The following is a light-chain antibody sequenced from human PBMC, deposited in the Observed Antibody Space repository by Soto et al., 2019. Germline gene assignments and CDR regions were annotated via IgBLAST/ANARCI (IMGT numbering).Light chain of an antibody. CDR2: LGS. Sequence: IVMTQSPLSLPVTPGEPASISCRSSQSLLHSNGYYYLDWYLQKPGQSPQLLIYLGSNRASGVPDRFSVSGSGTDFTLKISRVEAEDFGVYYCIQTLQTPLTFGGGTKVDIK. V-gene: IGKV2-28*01. CDR3: IQTLQTPLT. CDR1: QSLLHSNGYYY. J-gene: IGKJ4*01.